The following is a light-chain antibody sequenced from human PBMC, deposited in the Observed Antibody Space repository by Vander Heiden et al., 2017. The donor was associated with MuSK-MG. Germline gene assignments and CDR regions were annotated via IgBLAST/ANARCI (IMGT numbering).Light chain of an antibody. Sequence: DIVMTQSPDSLAVSLGERATINCKSSQSLLYSSNNKNYLAWYQQKPGQPPKLLIYWSSIRESGVPERISGSGSGTDFTLTISSLQPEGVAIYYCQQYFSAPRAFGQGTKLEIK. CDR3: QQYFSAPRA. CDR1: QSLLYSSNNKNY. V-gene: IGKV4-1*01. CDR2: WSS. J-gene: IGKJ2*01.